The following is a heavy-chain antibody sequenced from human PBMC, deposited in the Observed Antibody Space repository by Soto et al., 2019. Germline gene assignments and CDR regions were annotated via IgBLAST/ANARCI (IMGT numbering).Heavy chain of an antibody. D-gene: IGHD3-10*01. J-gene: IGHJ5*02. CDR1: GGSFSGYY. CDR2: IYHSGST. Sequence: SETLSLTCDVYGGSFSGYYWTWIRQPPGKGLEWIGDIYHSGSTNYNPSLKSRVTISVDTSKNQFSLKLSSVTAADTAVYYCARAVSGLWFDPWGQGTLVTVSS. CDR3: ARAVSGLWFDP. V-gene: IGHV4-34*01.